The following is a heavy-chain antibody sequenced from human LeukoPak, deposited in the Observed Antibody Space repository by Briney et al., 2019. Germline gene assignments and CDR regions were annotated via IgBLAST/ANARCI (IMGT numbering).Heavy chain of an antibody. Sequence: GGSLRLSCAASGFTFSSYAMNWVRQAPGKRPEWVSSIIGSGRDTYYADSVKGRITISRDNSKNTVYLQMNNLRAEDTALYYCAKGTLGSCSGVTCYEFDYWGQGTLVTVSS. CDR1: GFTFSSYA. CDR2: IIGSGRDT. V-gene: IGHV3-23*01. J-gene: IGHJ4*02. CDR3: AKGTLGSCSGVTCYEFDY. D-gene: IGHD2-8*02.